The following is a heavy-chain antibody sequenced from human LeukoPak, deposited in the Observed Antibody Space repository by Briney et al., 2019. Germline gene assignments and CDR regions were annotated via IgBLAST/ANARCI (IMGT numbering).Heavy chain of an antibody. CDR1: GFNFSRYG. CDR3: AKGLCSGGSCGPIDY. V-gene: IGHV3-33*05. J-gene: IGHJ4*02. Sequence: GGSLRLSCAASGFNFSRYGMHWVRQAPGKGLEWVAVILYDGSNKDYADSVKGRFTISRDNSKNTLFLQMNSLRAEDTAVYYCAKGLCSGGSCGPIDYWGQGTLVTVSS. CDR2: ILYDGSNK. D-gene: IGHD2-15*01.